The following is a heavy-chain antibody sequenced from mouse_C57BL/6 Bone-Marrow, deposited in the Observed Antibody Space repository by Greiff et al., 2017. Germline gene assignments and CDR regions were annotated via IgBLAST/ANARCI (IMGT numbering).Heavy chain of an antibody. D-gene: IGHD2-5*01. J-gene: IGHJ3*01. V-gene: IGHV1-42*01. CDR3: ARGVYYSNAWFAY. CDR2: INPSTGGT. CDR1: GYSFTGYY. Sequence: VQLKQSGPELVKPGASVKISCKASGYSFTGYYMNWVKQSPEKSLEWIGEINPSTGGTTYNQKFKAKATLTVDKSSSTAYMQLKSLTSEDSAVYYCARGVYYSNAWFAYWGQGTLVTVSA.